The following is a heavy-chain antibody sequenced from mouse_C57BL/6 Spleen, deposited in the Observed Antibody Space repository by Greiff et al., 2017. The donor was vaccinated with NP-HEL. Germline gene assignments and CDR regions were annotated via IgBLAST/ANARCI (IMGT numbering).Heavy chain of an antibody. D-gene: IGHD1-1*01. CDR3: TRGGIYYGSSPLDS. J-gene: IGHJ2*01. V-gene: IGHV1-15*01. CDR2: IDPETGGT. Sequence: VQLQQSGAELVRPGASVTLSCKASGYTFTDYEMHWVKQTPVHGLEWIGAIDPETGGTAYNQKFKGKAILTADKSSSTAYMELRSLTSEDSAVYYCTRGGIYYGSSPLDSWGQGTTLTVSS. CDR1: GYTFTDYE.